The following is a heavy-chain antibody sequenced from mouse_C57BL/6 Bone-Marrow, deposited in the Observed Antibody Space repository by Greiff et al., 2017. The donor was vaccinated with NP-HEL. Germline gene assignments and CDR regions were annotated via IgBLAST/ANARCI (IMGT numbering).Heavy chain of an antibody. CDR1: GFTFSDYG. CDR3: ARPNFDY. V-gene: IGHV5-17*01. Sequence: EVNVVESGGGLVKPGGSLKLSCAASGFTFSDYGMHWVRQAPEKGLEWVAYIRSGSSTIYYADTVKGRFTISRDNAKNTLFLQMTSLRAEDTAMYYCARPNFDYWGQGTTLTVSS. J-gene: IGHJ2*01. CDR2: IRSGSSTI.